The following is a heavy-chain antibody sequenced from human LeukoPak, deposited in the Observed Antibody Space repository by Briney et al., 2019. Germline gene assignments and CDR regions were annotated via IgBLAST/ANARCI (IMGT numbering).Heavy chain of an antibody. CDR2: IYYSGST. Sequence: SETLSLTCTVSGGSISSGDYYWTWIRQPPGKGLEWIGYIYYSGSTYYNPSLKSRLTISVDTSNIQFSLNLSSVTAADTAVYYCARFVHARINAFDTWGQGTVVTVSS. J-gene: IGHJ3*02. D-gene: IGHD6-6*01. CDR3: ARFVHARINAFDT. V-gene: IGHV4-30-4*01. CDR1: GGSISSGDYY.